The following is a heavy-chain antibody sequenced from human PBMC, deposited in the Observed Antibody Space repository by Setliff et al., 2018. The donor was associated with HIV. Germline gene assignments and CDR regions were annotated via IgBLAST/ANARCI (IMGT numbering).Heavy chain of an antibody. J-gene: IGHJ5*02. CDR2: IYYSGST. D-gene: IGHD5-18*01. CDR1: GDSTSSRSSY. Sequence: SETLSLTCTVSGDSTSSRSSYWGWIRQPPGKGLEWIGSIYYSGSTYYNPSLKSRVTISVDTSKNQFSLKLNSVTAADTAVDYCARTGGYTYGYIDPWAQGTLVTVSS. CDR3: ARTGGYTYGYIDP. V-gene: IGHV4-39*01.